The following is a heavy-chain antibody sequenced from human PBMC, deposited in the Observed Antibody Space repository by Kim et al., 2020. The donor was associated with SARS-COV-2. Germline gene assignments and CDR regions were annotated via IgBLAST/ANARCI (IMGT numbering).Heavy chain of an antibody. V-gene: IGHV4-59*01. Sequence: SETLSLTCTVSGGSISTYYWSWIRQPPGKGLEWIGFSFYDENTHYNPSLESRVTISVDTAKNQFSLKLSSVTAADTAVYFCARSRGGAAAGNFDYWGLGTLVTVSS. CDR3: ARSRGGAAAGNFDY. J-gene: IGHJ4*02. CDR2: SFYDENT. D-gene: IGHD6-13*01. CDR1: GGSISTYY.